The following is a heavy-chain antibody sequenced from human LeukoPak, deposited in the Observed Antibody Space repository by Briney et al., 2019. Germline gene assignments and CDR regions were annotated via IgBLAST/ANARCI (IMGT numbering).Heavy chain of an antibody. CDR1: EFTFGDFA. CDR3: AKDGGEYYAILTGYYPRLYYMDV. V-gene: IGHV3-23*01. Sequence: WGSLRLSGTASEFTFGDFAISWVRQDPGKGLECGSAISGSGGSTYYADSVKGRFTISRDNSKNTLYLQMNSLRAEDTAVYYCAKDGGEYYAILTGYYPRLYYMDVWGKGTTVTISS. CDR2: ISGSGGST. D-gene: IGHD3-9*01. J-gene: IGHJ6*03.